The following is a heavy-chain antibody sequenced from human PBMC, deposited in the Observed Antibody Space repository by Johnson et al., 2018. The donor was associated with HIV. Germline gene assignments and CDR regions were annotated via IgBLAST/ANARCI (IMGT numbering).Heavy chain of an antibody. CDR2: ISWNSGSI. CDR3: ARELTPKPAFDI. Sequence: VQLVESGGGLVQPGRSLRLSCAASGFTFDDYAMHWVRQAPGKGLEWVSGISWNSGSIGYADSVKGRFTISRDNAKNSLYLQMNSLRAEDTAVYYCARELTPKPAFDIWGQGTMVTVSS. V-gene: IGHV3-9*01. J-gene: IGHJ3*02. CDR1: GFTFDDYA.